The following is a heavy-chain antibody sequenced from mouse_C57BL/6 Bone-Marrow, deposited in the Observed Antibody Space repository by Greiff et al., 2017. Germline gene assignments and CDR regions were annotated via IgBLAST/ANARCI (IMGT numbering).Heavy chain of an antibody. Sequence: QVQLQQSGPELVKPGASVKLSCKASGYTFTSYDINWVKQRPGQGLEWIGWIYPRDGSTKYNEKFKGKVTLTVDTYSSTAYMELHSLTSEDSAVYFCGRDYGSSYWYFDVWGTGTTVTVSS. J-gene: IGHJ1*03. CDR1: GYTFTSYD. D-gene: IGHD1-1*01. V-gene: IGHV1-85*01. CDR2: IYPRDGST. CDR3: GRDYGSSYWYFDV.